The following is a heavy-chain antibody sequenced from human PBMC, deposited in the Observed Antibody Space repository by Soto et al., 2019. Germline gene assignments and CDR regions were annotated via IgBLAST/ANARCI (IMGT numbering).Heavy chain of an antibody. J-gene: IGHJ4*02. V-gene: IGHV3-23*01. Sequence: EVQLLESGGGLVQPGGSLRLSCAASGFTFSSYAMSWVRQAPGKGLEWVSAISGSGVSTYYADSVKGRFAISRDNSKNTLYLQMNSLRAEDTAVYYCAKEHHYSSSWSEFDYWGQGTLVTVSS. CDR1: GFTFSSYA. D-gene: IGHD6-13*01. CDR2: ISGSGVST. CDR3: AKEHHYSSSWSEFDY.